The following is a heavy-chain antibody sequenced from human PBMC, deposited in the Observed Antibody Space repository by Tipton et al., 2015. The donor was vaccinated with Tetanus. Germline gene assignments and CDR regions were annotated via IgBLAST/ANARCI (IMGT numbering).Heavy chain of an antibody. D-gene: IGHD3-16*02. CDR3: ARDYPDLDY. J-gene: IGHJ4*02. V-gene: IGHV3-53*01. Sequence: SLRLSCVASAFTYRSHWMSWVRQAPGKGLEWVSLTYGDGSTYYADSVKGRFTISRDNSKNTLYLQMSNLRAEDTAVYYCARDYPDLDYWGQGTLVTVSS. CDR2: TYGDGST. CDR1: AFTYRSHW.